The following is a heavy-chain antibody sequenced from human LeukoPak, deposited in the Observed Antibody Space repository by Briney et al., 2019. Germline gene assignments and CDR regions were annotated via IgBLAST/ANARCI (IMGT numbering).Heavy chain of an antibody. D-gene: IGHD3-10*01. V-gene: IGHV3-23*01. Sequence: PGGSLTLSCAASGFTFSSYAMSWVRQAPGKGLEWVSAISGSGGSTYYADSVKGRFTISRDNSKNTLYLQMNSLRAEDTAVYYRARELGLLWFGESDGMDVWGQGTTVTVSS. CDR2: ISGSGGST. CDR1: GFTFSSYA. J-gene: IGHJ6*02. CDR3: ARELGLLWFGESDGMDV.